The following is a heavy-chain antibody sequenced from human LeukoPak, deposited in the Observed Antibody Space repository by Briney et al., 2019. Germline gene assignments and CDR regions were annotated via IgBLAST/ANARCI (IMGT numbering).Heavy chain of an antibody. J-gene: IGHJ4*02. CDR3: ARWSKNYGGNPYYFDY. Sequence: SETLSLTCAVYGGSFSGYYWSWIRQPPGKGLEWIGEINHSGSTNYNPSLKSRVTISVDTSKNQFSLKLSSVTAADTAVYYCARWSKNYGGNPYYFDYWGQGTLVTVSS. D-gene: IGHD4-23*01. CDR2: INHSGST. CDR1: GGSFSGYY. V-gene: IGHV4-34*09.